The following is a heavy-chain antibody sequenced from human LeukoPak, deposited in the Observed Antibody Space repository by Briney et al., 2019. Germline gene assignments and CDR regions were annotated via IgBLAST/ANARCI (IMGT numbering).Heavy chain of an antibody. CDR3: ARETSIQLWTYYYFDY. Sequence: PGGSLRLSCVTPGFTFSNYAMNWVRQAPGKGLEWVSGINGPSSATYYTDSVQGRFTISRDRSKDTLYLQMDNLRVEDTAIYYCARETSIQLWTYYYFDYWGQGALVTVSS. V-gene: IGHV3-23*01. J-gene: IGHJ4*02. CDR1: GFTFSNYA. CDR2: INGPSSAT. D-gene: IGHD3-10*01.